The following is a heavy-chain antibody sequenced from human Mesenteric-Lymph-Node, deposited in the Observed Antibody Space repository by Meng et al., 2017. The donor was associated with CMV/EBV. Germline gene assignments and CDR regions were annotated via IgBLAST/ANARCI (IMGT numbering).Heavy chain of an antibody. D-gene: IGHD6-13*01. CDR3: AGGIAAAGSRWFDP. CDR2: IIPILGIA. J-gene: IGHJ5*02. CDR1: GGTFSSYT. Sequence: QVQLVQSGAEVKKPGSSVRVSCKASGGTFSSYTISWVRQAPGQGLEWRGRIIPILGIANYAQKFQDRVTITADKSTSTAYMELSSLISEDTAVYYCAGGIAAAGSRWFDPWGQGTLVTVSS. V-gene: IGHV1-69*02.